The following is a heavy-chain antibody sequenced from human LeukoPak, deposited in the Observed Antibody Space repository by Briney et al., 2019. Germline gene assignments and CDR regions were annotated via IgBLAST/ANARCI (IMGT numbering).Heavy chain of an antibody. Sequence: PGGSLRLSCEGSGFTFSDYWMGWVRQAPGKGLEWVANTKPDGSAEYCADSVRGRFTASRDNANNLLYLQMNRLRAEDTAVYYCARDGGLHTNFDYWGQGTLLTVSS. J-gene: IGHJ4*02. CDR1: GFTFSDYW. CDR2: TKPDGSAE. CDR3: ARDGGLHTNFDY. V-gene: IGHV3-7*01. D-gene: IGHD2-15*01.